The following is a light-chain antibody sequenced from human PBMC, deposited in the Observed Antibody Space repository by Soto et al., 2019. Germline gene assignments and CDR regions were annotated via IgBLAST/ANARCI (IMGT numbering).Light chain of an antibody. J-gene: IGLJ7*01. CDR3: AAWYDSLNGPV. V-gene: IGLV1-44*01. Sequence: QSALTQAPSASGTPGQRVTISCSGSNSNIGSNTVNWYQQLPGTAPKVLIYSTNKRPSGVPDRLSGSKSGTSASLAISGLQSEDEADYYCAAWYDSLNGPVFGGGTQLTVL. CDR1: NSNIGSNT. CDR2: STN.